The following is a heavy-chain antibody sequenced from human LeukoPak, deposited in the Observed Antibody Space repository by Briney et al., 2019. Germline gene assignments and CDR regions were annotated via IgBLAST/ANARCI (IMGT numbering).Heavy chain of an antibody. V-gene: IGHV3-23*01. Sequence: GGSLRLSCAASGFTFSSYAMSWVRQAPGKGLEWVSAIRDSGGSTYYADSAKARFTISRDNSKSTLFLQMNSLRVEDTAIYYCAKRTDNWNIGGPFDYWGQGTLVTVSS. CDR1: GFTFSSYA. D-gene: IGHD1-20*01. CDR2: IRDSGGST. CDR3: AKRTDNWNIGGPFDY. J-gene: IGHJ4*02.